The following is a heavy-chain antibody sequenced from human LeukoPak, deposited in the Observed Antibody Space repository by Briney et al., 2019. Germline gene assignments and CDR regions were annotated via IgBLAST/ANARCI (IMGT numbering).Heavy chain of an antibody. CDR2: ISSSSSYI. V-gene: IGHV3-21*01. Sequence: GGSLRLSCAASGFTFSSYSMNWVRQAPGKGLEWVSSISSSSSYIYYADSVKGRFTISRDNAKNSLYLQMNGLRAEDTAVYYCARDISIAAAGTHRGDYWGQGTLVTVSS. D-gene: IGHD6-13*01. CDR1: GFTFSSYS. J-gene: IGHJ4*02. CDR3: ARDISIAAAGTHRGDY.